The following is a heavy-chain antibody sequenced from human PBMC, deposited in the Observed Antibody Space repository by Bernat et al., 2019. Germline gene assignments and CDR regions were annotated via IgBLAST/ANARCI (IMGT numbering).Heavy chain of an antibody. CDR2: IYPGDSDT. V-gene: IGHV5-51*03. CDR1: GYSFTSYW. D-gene: IGHD3-10*01. J-gene: IGHJ4*02. Sequence: EVQLVQSGAEVKKPGESLKISCKGSGYSFTSYWIGWVRQMPGKGLEWMGIIYPGDSDTRYSPSFQGQVTSSANKSISIAYLQWSSLKATDTAMYYCARGTEDGGSYGSGGYYSPFDYWGQGTLVTVSS. CDR3: ARGTEDGGSYGSGGYYSPFDY.